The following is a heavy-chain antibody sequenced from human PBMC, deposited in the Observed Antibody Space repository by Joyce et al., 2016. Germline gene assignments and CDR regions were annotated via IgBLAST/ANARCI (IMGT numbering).Heavy chain of an antibody. CDR3: ARVHRPRGKYYAMDV. Sequence: QVQLQESGPGLVKPSETLSLTCSVSGSSISSHYWTWIRQPPGKGLEYIGYIYNSGSTNYKPSLGSRITISVDTSKNHLSLQLSSVTAADTAVYYCARVHRPRGKYYAMDVWGQGTTVTVSS. CDR1: GSSISSHY. V-gene: IGHV4-59*11. D-gene: IGHD6-6*01. CDR2: IYNSGST. J-gene: IGHJ6*02.